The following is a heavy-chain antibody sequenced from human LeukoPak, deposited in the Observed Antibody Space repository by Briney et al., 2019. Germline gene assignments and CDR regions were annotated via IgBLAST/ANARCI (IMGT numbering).Heavy chain of an antibody. CDR1: GSTVSSHY. D-gene: IGHD5-18*01. CDR2: FYSGGST. CDR3: ASGFNFGRFEN. Sequence: GGSLRLSCAASGSTVSSHYINWVRQAPGKGLEGVSVFYSGGSTFYADSVKGRFTMSRDNSKNTLDLQMNSLRDDDTAVYYCASGFNFGRFENWGQGTLVTVSS. J-gene: IGHJ4*02. V-gene: IGHV3-53*01.